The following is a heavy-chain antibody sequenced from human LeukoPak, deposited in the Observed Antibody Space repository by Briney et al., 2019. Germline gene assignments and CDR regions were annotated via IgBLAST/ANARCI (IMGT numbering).Heavy chain of an antibody. D-gene: IGHD3-22*01. Sequence: GGSLRLSCAASGFTLSSYWMSWVRRAPGKGLEWVANIKQDGSEKYYVDSVKGRFTISRDNAKNSLYLQMNSLRAEDTAVYYCARRGGYQEYWGQGTLVTVSS. CDR2: IKQDGSEK. CDR3: ARRGGYQEY. CDR1: GFTLSSYW. J-gene: IGHJ4*02. V-gene: IGHV3-7*01.